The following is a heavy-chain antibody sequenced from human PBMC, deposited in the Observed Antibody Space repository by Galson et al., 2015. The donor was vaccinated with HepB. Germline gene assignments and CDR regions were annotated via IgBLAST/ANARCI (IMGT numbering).Heavy chain of an antibody. CDR1: GFTFSNYS. Sequence: SLRLSCAASGFTFSNYSMNWVRQAPGKGLEWVSSISNTSDYIYYADLVEGRFTISRDNAKNSLFLQMNSLRAEDTAVYYCARHQVGGGGEGFDYWGQGTLVTVSS. CDR2: ISNTSDYI. V-gene: IGHV3-21*01. J-gene: IGHJ4*02. CDR3: ARHQVGGGGEGFDY. D-gene: IGHD2-21*01.